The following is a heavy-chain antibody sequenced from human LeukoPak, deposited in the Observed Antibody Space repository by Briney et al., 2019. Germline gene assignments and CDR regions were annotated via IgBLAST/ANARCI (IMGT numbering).Heavy chain of an antibody. V-gene: IGHV4-34*01. Sequence: PSETLSLTCGGYGGSFSGYYWSWIRQPPGKGLEWIGEINHSGSTNYNPSLKSRVTILVDTSKNQFSLKLSSVTAADTAVYYCAREESSPYYYYYYMDVWGKGTTVTVSS. CDR1: GGSFSGYY. D-gene: IGHD3-10*01. CDR3: AREESSPYYYYYYMDV. J-gene: IGHJ6*03. CDR2: INHSGST.